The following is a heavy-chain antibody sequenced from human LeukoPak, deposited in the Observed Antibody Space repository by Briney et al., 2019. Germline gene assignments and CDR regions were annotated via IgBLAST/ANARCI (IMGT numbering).Heavy chain of an antibody. J-gene: IGHJ4*02. CDR3: ASNWSDFDY. D-gene: IGHD1-1*01. CDR2: IYEGETT. CDR1: GYSISSGHY. V-gene: IGHV4-38-2*02. Sequence: SETLSLTCTVSGYSISSGHYWGWIRQPPGKGLEWIGSIYEGETTYYNPSLKTRLTVSLDTSKNQFSLKMSSVTAADTAVYYCASNWSDFDYWGQGILVTVSS.